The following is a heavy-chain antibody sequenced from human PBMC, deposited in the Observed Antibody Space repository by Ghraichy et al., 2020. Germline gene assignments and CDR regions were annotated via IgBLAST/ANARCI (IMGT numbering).Heavy chain of an antibody. Sequence: ASVKVSCKASGYTFTGYYMHWVRQAPGQGLEWMGWINPNSGGTNYAQKFQGRVTMTRDTSISTAYMELSRLRSDDTAVYYCARELLALSSKQGDDAFDIWGQGTMVTVSS. CDR1: GYTFTGYY. CDR3: ARELLALSSKQGDDAFDI. CDR2: INPNSGGT. D-gene: IGHD3-3*01. J-gene: IGHJ3*02. V-gene: IGHV1-2*02.